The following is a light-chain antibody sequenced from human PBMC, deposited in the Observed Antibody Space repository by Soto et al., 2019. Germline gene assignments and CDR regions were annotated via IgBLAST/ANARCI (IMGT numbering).Light chain of an antibody. CDR3: CSYAGSYTWV. V-gene: IGLV2-11*01. Sequence: QSALTQPHSVSGSPGQSVTISCTGTSSDFGGYNYVSWYQQHPGKAPKLMLYDVNKRPSGVPDRFSGSKSGNTASLTISGLQAEDEADYYCCSYAGSYTWVFGGGTKLTVL. CDR2: DVN. CDR1: SSDFGGYNY. J-gene: IGLJ2*01.